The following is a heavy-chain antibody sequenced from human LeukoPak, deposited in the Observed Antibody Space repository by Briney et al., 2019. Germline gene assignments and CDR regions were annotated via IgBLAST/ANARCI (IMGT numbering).Heavy chain of an antibody. CDR2: IYYSGTT. CDR3: AKRAVTTAAYLWFDP. Sequence: PSETLSLTCTVSGGSIGRYYWSWIRQPPGKGLEWIGYIYYSGTTNYNPSLKSRVTISLDTSKNQFSLKVRSVTAADTAVYYCAKRAVTTAAYLWFDPWGQGTLVTVSS. J-gene: IGHJ5*02. D-gene: IGHD2-2*01. CDR1: GGSIGRYY. V-gene: IGHV4-59*08.